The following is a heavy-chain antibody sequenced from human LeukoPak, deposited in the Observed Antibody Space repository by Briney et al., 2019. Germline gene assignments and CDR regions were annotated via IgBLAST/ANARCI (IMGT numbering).Heavy chain of an antibody. CDR3: AKKLTTSSGYLHYFDY. CDR1: GVTFSSYW. Sequence: GGSLRLSCAASGVTFSSYWRHWVRQAPGKGLVWVSRINSDGRSTSYAASVKGRFTISRDNSKNTLYMQRNSLRAEDTAVYSWAKKLTTSSGYLHYFDYWGQGTLVTVSS. V-gene: IGHV3-74*01. CDR2: INSDGRST. D-gene: IGHD6-13*01. J-gene: IGHJ4*03.